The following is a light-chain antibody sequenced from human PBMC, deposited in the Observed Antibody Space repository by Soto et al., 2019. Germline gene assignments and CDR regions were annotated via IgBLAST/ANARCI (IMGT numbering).Light chain of an antibody. CDR1: QSVSSY. CDR3: QQRSNWPT. V-gene: IGKV3-11*01. J-gene: IGKJ4*01. Sequence: EIVLTQSQATLSLSPGERATLSCRASQSVSSYLAWYQQKPGQAPRLLIYDASDRATGIPARFSGSGSGTDFTLNISSLEPEGFAVYYCQQRSNWPTFGGGTKVEIK. CDR2: DAS.